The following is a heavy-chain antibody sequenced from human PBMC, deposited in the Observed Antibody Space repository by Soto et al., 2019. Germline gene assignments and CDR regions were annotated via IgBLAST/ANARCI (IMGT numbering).Heavy chain of an antibody. D-gene: IGHD2-21*02. CDR1: GYTFTSYA. J-gene: IGHJ4*02. V-gene: IGHV1-3*05. Sequence: QVQLVQSGAEEKKPGASVKVSCKASGYTFTSYAMHWVRQAPGQRLEWMGWINAGNGNTKYSQKFQGRVTITRDTAASKVYMDLSSLRSEDTAVYYCARSIVVVTALDYWGQGTLVTVSS. CDR2: INAGNGNT. CDR3: ARSIVVVTALDY.